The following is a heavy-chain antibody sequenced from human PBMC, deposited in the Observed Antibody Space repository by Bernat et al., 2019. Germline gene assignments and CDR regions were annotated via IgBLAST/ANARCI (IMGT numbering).Heavy chain of an antibody. Sequence: QLVESGGGLVQPGGSLRLSCAASGFTFSSYWMNLVRQAPGKGLEWVANINQDETEKYYVGSVKGRFAISRDSAKNSLYLEMNSLRAEDTAVYYCAKGPPHYDDSWSGPRDHYYYMAVWGEGTTVTVSS. D-gene: IGHD3-3*01. CDR3: AKGPPHYDDSWSGPRDHYYYMAV. CDR1: GFTFSSYW. CDR2: INQDETEK. V-gene: IGHV3-7*03. J-gene: IGHJ6*03.